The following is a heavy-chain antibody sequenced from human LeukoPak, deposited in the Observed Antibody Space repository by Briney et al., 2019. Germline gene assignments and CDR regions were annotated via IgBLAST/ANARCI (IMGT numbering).Heavy chain of an antibody. CDR3: AKKDTATPSGYYFDY. J-gene: IGHJ4*02. V-gene: IGHV4-4*07. D-gene: IGHD5-18*01. CDR1: GGSISSYY. Sequence: SETLSLTCTVSGGSISSYYWSWIRQPAGKGLEWIGRIYTSGSTNYNPSLKSRVTVSVDTSKNQFSLKLSSVTAADTAVYYCAKKDTATPSGYYFDYWGQGTLVTVSS. CDR2: IYTSGST.